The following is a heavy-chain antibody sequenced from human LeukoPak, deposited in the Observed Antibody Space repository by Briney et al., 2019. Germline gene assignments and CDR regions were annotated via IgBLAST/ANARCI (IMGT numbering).Heavy chain of an antibody. D-gene: IGHD6-13*01. CDR2: IYYSGST. J-gene: IGHJ4*02. CDR3: ARSEENSSSYV. Sequence: SETLCLTCTVSGGSISSSSDYWGWIRQPPGKGLEWIGSIYYSGSTYYNPSLKSRVTISVDASNNQLSLKLSSVTAADTAVYYCARSEENSSSYVCGQGSLVTVSS. CDR1: GGSISSSSDY. V-gene: IGHV4-39*01.